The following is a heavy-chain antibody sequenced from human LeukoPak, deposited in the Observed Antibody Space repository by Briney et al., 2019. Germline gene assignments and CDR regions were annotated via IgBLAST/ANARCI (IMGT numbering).Heavy chain of an antibody. V-gene: IGHV4-59*01. D-gene: IGHD2-15*01. Sequence: SETLSLTCTVSGGSISSYYWSWIRQPPGKGLEWIGYIYYSGSTNYNPSLKSRVTISVDTSKNQFSLKLSSVTAADTAVYYCARALGVVAARGDWFDPWGQGTLVTVSS. CDR1: GGSISSYY. CDR3: ARALGVVAARGDWFDP. J-gene: IGHJ5*02. CDR2: IYYSGST.